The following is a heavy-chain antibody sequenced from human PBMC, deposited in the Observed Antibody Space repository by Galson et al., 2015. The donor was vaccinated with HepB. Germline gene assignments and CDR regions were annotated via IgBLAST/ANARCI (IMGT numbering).Heavy chain of an antibody. Sequence: SLRLSCAASGFTFSNYGMSWVRQAPGKGLEWVSGISYSGVTTYHADSVKGRFTISRDNSKNTLYLQMNSLRGEDTALYYCAKAGVSAAGASSYYMDVWGKRTTVTVSS. CDR1: GFTFSNYG. V-gene: IGHV3-23*01. J-gene: IGHJ6*03. CDR3: AKAGVSAAGASSYYMDV. D-gene: IGHD6-13*01. CDR2: ISYSGVTT.